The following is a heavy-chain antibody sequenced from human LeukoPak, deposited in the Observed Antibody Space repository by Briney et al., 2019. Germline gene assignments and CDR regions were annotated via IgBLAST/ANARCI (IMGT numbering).Heavy chain of an antibody. Sequence: PGGSLRLSCAASGFTFSSYAMSWVRQAPGKGLEWVSAISGSGGSTYYADSVKGRFTISRENSKNTLYLQMNSLRAEDTAVYYCAKSLFTSATGTGRAFHIWGQGTMVTVSS. CDR1: GFTFSSYA. D-gene: IGHD1-1*01. CDR3: AKSLFTSATGTGRAFHI. V-gene: IGHV3-23*01. J-gene: IGHJ3*02. CDR2: ISGSGGST.